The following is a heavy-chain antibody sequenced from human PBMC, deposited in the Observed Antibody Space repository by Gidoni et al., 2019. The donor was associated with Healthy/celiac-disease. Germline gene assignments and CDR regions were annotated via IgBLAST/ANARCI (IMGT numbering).Heavy chain of an antibody. CDR3: ARGSQQWLGLLGEAYYYYGMDV. J-gene: IGHJ6*02. CDR1: GGTFSSYA. Sequence: QVQLVQSGAEVKKPGSSVKVSCKASGGTFSSYAIGWVRQAPGQGLELMGGLIPIYGTANNAQKFQGRVTITADEATSTAYMELSSLRSEDTAVYYCARGSQQWLGLLGEAYYYYGMDVWGQGTTVTVSS. D-gene: IGHD6-19*01. V-gene: IGHV1-69*01. CDR2: LIPIYGTA.